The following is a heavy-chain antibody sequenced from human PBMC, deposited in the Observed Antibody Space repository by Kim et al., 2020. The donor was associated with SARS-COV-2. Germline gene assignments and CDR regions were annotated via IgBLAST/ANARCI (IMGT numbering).Heavy chain of an antibody. CDR2: INAGNGNT. CDR1: GYTFTSYA. V-gene: IGHV1-3*01. J-gene: IGHJ4*02. CDR3: ARAGEYFYGSGSYFDY. D-gene: IGHD3-10*01. Sequence: ASVKVSCKASGYTFTSYAMHWVRQAPGQRLEWMGWINAGNGNTKYSQKSQGRVTITRDTSASTAHMELSSLRSEDMAVYYCARAGEYFYGSGSYFDYWGQGTLVTVSS.